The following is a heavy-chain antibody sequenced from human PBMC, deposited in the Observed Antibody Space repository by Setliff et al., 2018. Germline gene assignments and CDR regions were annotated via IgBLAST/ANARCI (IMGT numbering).Heavy chain of an antibody. CDR3: ARHTIAMSTIISYFDY. Sequence: NPSETLSLTCAVYGGSFSGYFWSWIRQSPGRGLEWIGEINDRGSTHYNPSLKSRVTISIDTSKNQFSLKLSSVTAADTAVYYCARHTIAMSTIISYFDYWGQGTLVTSPQ. CDR2: INDRGST. CDR1: GGSFSGYF. D-gene: IGHD3-10*01. J-gene: IGHJ4*02. V-gene: IGHV4-34*01.